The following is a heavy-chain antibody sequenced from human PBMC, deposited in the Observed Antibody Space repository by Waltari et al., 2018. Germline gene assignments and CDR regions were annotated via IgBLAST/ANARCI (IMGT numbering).Heavy chain of an antibody. Sequence: ESGPGLVKPSETLSLTCTVSGGSISSYYWSWIRQPPGKGLEWIGYIYYSGSTNYNPSLKSRVTISVDTSKNQFSLKLSSVTAADTAVYYCARTIAAWGAFDIWGQGTMVTVSS. D-gene: IGHD6-13*01. CDR2: IYYSGST. CDR3: ARTIAAWGAFDI. J-gene: IGHJ3*02. V-gene: IGHV4-59*01. CDR1: GGSISSYY.